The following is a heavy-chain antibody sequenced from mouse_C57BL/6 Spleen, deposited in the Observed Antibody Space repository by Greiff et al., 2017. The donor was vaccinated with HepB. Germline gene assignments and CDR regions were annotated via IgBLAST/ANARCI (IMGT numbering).Heavy chain of an antibody. J-gene: IGHJ2*01. V-gene: IGHV1-52*01. Sequence: QVQLQQPGAELVRPGSSVKLSCKASGYTFTSYWMHWVKQSPKQGLEWIGNIDPSDSETHYNQKFKDKATLTVDKSSSTAYMQLSSLTTEDSEVYYCARSDGSSYFDYWGQGTTLTVSS. CDR3: ARSDGSSYFDY. D-gene: IGHD1-1*01. CDR2: IDPSDSET. CDR1: GYTFTSYW.